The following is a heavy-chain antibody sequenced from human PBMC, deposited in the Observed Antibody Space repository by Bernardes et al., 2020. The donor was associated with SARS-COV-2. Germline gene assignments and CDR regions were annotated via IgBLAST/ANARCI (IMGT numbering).Heavy chain of an antibody. CDR2: IYYSGST. J-gene: IGHJ4*02. D-gene: IGHD2-15*01. V-gene: IGHV4-59*01. CDR1: GGSISSYY. Sequence: SETLSLTCTVSGGSISSYYWSWIRQPPGKGLEWIGYIYYSGSTNYNPSLKSRVTISVDTSKNQFSLKLSSVTAADTAVYYCARGVGDCSGGSCYASFDYWGQGTLVTVSS. CDR3: ARGVGDCSGGSCYASFDY.